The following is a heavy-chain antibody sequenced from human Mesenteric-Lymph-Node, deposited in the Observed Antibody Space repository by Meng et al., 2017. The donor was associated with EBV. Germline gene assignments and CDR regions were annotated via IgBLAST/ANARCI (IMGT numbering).Heavy chain of an antibody. CDR1: VYIFYSYA. J-gene: IGHJ4*02. Sequence: VQSVPSEVEVTTPWGLVNVSCKALVYIFYSYAMHWVRQAPGQRLEWMGWINAGNGNTKYSQKFQGRVTITRDTSASTAYMELSSLRSEDTAVYYCARVRGIAVVPPDYWGQGTLVTVSS. V-gene: IGHV1-3*01. D-gene: IGHD6-19*01. CDR3: ARVRGIAVVPPDY. CDR2: INAGNGNT.